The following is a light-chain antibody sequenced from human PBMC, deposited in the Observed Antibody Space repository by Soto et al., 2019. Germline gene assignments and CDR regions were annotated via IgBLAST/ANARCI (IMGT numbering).Light chain of an antibody. CDR1: SSDVGGYNY. CDR3: CSYAGSSFYV. CDR2: DVS. V-gene: IGLV2-11*01. J-gene: IGLJ1*01. Sequence: QSAPTQPRSVSGSPGQSVTISCTGTSSDVGGYNYVSWYQQHPGKAPKLMIYDVSKRPSGVPDRFSGSKSGNTASLTISGLQAEDEADYYCCSYAGSSFYVFGTGTKLTVL.